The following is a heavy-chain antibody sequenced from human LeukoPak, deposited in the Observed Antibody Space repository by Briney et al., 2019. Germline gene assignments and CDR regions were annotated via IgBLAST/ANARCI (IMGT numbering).Heavy chain of an antibody. Sequence: GGSLRLSCEASGFTVSRNYMTWVRQAPGKGLEWVSLIYSGGSTYYADSVKGRFIISRDNSKNTLYLQMNSLRAEDTAVYYCARDSAAAPPWVNWGQGTLVTVSS. J-gene: IGHJ4*02. D-gene: IGHD6-13*01. CDR2: IYSGGST. V-gene: IGHV3-66*01. CDR3: ARDSAAAPPWVN. CDR1: GFTVSRNY.